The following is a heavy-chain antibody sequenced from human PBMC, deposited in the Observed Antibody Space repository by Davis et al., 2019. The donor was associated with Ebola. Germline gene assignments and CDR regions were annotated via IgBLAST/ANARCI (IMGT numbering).Heavy chain of an antibody. D-gene: IGHD6-19*01. J-gene: IGHJ6*04. CDR2: IWFDGGNK. Sequence: GESLKISCAASGFIFSSYGMHWVRQVPGKGLEWVAVIWFDGGNKYYADSVKGRFTISRDNSKNTLYLQMNSLRVEETAVYYCAKGGSGWPSDYSYGMGVWGKGTTVTVSS. CDR1: GFIFSSYG. V-gene: IGHV3-33*06. CDR3: AKGGSGWPSDYSYGMGV.